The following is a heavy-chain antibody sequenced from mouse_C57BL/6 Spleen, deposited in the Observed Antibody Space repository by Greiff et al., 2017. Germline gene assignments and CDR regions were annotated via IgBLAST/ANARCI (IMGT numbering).Heavy chain of an antibody. CDR3: ARRLGEGFDY. J-gene: IGHJ2*01. V-gene: IGHV5-6*02. D-gene: IGHD4-1*01. Sequence: MLVESGGDLVKPGGSLKLSCAASGFTFSSYGMSWVRQTPDKRLEWVATISSGGSYTYYPDSVKGRFTISRDNAKNTLYLQMSSLKSEDTAMYYCARRLGEGFDYWGQGTTLTVSS. CDR1: GFTFSSYG. CDR2: ISSGGSYT.